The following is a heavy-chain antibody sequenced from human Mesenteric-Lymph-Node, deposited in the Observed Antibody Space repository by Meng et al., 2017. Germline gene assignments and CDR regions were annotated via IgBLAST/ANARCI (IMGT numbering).Heavy chain of an antibody. D-gene: IGHD1-26*01. J-gene: IGHJ4*02. CDR2: ISSNSYYI. V-gene: IGHV3-21*01. CDR1: GFTFSSYS. Sequence: EVQLVESGGGLVKPGGSLRLSCAASGFTFSSYSMNWVRQAPGKGLEWVSYISSNSYYISYADSVKGRFTISRDNAKNSVHLQMNSLRAEDTAVYYCAEGSGSYAVAYWGQGTLVTVSS. CDR3: AEGSGSYAVAY.